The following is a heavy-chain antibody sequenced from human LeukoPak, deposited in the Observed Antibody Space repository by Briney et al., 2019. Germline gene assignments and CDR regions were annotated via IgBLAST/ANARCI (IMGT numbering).Heavy chain of an antibody. D-gene: IGHD2-2*01. V-gene: IGHV3-30-3*01. Sequence: GGSLRLSCAASGFTFSSYAMHWVRQAPGKGLEWVAVISYDGSNKYYADSVEGRFTISRDNSKNTLYLQMNSLRAEDTAVYYCARVGCSSTSCYFFDYWGQGTLVTVSS. CDR3: ARVGCSSTSCYFFDY. J-gene: IGHJ4*02. CDR2: ISYDGSNK. CDR1: GFTFSSYA.